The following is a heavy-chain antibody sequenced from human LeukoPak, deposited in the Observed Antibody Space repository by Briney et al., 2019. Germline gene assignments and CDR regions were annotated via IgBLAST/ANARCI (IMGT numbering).Heavy chain of an antibody. CDR3: ARVFSGWYFYFDN. CDR1: GFTFSIYW. D-gene: IGHD6-19*01. J-gene: IGHJ4*02. CDR2: INSGGGST. Sequence: GGSLRLSCATSGFTFSIYWVQWVRQAPGEGLVWVSRINSGGGSTTYADSVKGRLTISRDNAKNTLYLQMNSLSAEDTAVYYCARVFSGWYFYFDNWGQGTLVTVSS. V-gene: IGHV3-74*01.